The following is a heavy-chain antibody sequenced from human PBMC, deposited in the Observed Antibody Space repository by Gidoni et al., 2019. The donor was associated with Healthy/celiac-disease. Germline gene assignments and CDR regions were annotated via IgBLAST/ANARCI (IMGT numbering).Heavy chain of an antibody. CDR1: GFTFGSFW. J-gene: IGHJ6*03. V-gene: IGHV3-7*03. CDR3: ARAPWGQYYYYYYMDV. Sequence: EVQLVESGGGLVQPGRSLRLFFSASGFTFGSFWMSGVRQDPGKGVEGGANRKKDGSEKYYVDDVKGRFTISRDNAKNSLYLKMNSRRAEDTAVYYCARAPWGQYYYYYYMDVWGKGTTVTVSS. CDR2: RKKDGSEK. D-gene: IGHD7-27*01.